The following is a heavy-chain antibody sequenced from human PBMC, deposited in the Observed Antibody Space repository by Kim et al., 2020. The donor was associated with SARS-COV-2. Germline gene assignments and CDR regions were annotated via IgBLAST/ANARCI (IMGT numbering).Heavy chain of an antibody. V-gene: IGHV3-33*01. CDR3: ARAGCGGDCYSVYFDY. D-gene: IGHD2-21*02. CDR1: GFTFSSYG. J-gene: IGHJ4*02. CDR2: IWYDGSNK. Sequence: GGSLRLSCAASGFTFSSYGMHWVRQAPGKGLEWVAVIWYDGSNKYYADSVKGRFTISRDNSKNTLYLQMNSLRAEDTAVYYCARAGCGGDCYSVYFDYWGQGTLVTVSS.